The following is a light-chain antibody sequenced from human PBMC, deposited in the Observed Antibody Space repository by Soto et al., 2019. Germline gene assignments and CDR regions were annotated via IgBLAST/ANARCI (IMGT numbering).Light chain of an antibody. V-gene: IGLV2-14*01. J-gene: IGLJ2*01. CDR3: SSYTSSNTLV. CDR1: SSDVGGYNY. CDR2: DVS. Sequence: QSVLTQPASVSGSPGQSISVSCSGTSSDVGGYNYVSWYQQHPGKAPKLIISDVSNRPSGVSIRFSGSKSGNTASLTISGLQAEDEADYYCSSYTSSNTLVFGGGTQLTVL.